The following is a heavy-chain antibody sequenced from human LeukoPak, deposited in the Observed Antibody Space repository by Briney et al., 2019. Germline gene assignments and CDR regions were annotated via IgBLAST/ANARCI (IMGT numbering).Heavy chain of an antibody. J-gene: IGHJ3*02. Sequence: PGRSLRLSCTASGFTLGDYAMSWVRQAPGKGLEWVGFIRSKLYGGATEYAASVKGRFTISRDDSKSIAYLQINSLKTEDTAVYYCTRFTIFGVVDVFDIWGQGTMVTVSS. D-gene: IGHD3-3*01. V-gene: IGHV3-49*04. CDR2: IRSKLYGGAT. CDR1: GFTLGDYA. CDR3: TRFTIFGVVDVFDI.